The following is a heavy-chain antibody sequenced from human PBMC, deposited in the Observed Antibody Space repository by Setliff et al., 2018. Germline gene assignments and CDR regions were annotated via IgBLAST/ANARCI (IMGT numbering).Heavy chain of an antibody. Sequence: PGGSLRLSCAASGFTFSTYCMHWVRQAPGKGLEWVAVIWDDGGNKYHADSVKGRFTISRDNSKNTLYLQMNSLRPEDTAVYYCARTCSGSGCYARLESWGQGTPVTVSS. V-gene: IGHV3-33*08. CDR3: ARTCSGSGCYARLES. D-gene: IGHD2-15*01. J-gene: IGHJ4*02. CDR2: IWDDGGNK. CDR1: GFTFSTYC.